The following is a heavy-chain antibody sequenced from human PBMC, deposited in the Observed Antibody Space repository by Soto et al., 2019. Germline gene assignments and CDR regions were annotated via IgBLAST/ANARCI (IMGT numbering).Heavy chain of an antibody. D-gene: IGHD6-19*01. V-gene: IGHV4-34*01. CDR1: GGSFSDYY. Sequence: PSETLSLTCSVYGGSFSDYYWSWIRQPPGKGLEWIGEINHSGSTNYNPSLKSRVTISVHTSKNQFSLKLSSVTAADTAVYYCAREIAVALGGYYYYYGMDVWGQGTTVTVSS. J-gene: IGHJ6*02. CDR2: INHSGST. CDR3: AREIAVALGGYYYYYGMDV.